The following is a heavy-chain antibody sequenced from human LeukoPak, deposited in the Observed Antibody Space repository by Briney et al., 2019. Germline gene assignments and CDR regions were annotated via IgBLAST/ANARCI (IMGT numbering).Heavy chain of an antibody. J-gene: IGHJ4*02. V-gene: IGHV1-69*04. CDR3: ATSVNYDILRWDY. D-gene: IGHD3-9*01. Sequence: SVKVSCKTSGGTLTTFAFGWVRQAPGQGLEWVGRIIPLLGVRNYAQQFQGRVTITADESTSTAYMELSSLRSEDTAVYYCATSVNYDILRWDYWGQGTLVTVSS. CDR2: IIPLLGVR. CDR1: GGTLTTFA.